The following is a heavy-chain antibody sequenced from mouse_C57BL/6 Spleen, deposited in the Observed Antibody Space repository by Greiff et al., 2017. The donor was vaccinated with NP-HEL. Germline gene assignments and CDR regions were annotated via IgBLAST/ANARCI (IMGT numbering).Heavy chain of an antibody. V-gene: IGHV1-74*01. CDR2: LHPSDSDT. D-gene: IGHD1-1*02. CDR3: AITSSRTYYYGWYFDV. CDR1: GYTFTSYW. J-gene: IGHJ1*03. Sequence: VQLQQPGAELVKPGASLKVSCKASGYTFTSYWVHWVPQRPGQGLEWLGRLHPSDSDTNYNQKFKGTATMSVDKAASADYMQLSSLTTEDSAVYYCAITSSRTYYYGWYFDVWGTGTTVTVTS.